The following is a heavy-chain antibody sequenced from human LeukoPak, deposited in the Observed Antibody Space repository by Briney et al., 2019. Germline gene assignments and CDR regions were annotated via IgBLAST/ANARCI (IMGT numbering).Heavy chain of an antibody. CDR1: GFTISSYG. CDR2: IHSDGINK. D-gene: IGHD6-19*01. CDR3: AYSSLST. V-gene: IGHV3-30*02. J-gene: IGHJ4*02. Sequence: GGSLRLSCAASGFTISSYGMHWVRQAPGKGLEGVAFIHSDGINKYYPDSVKGRFTISRHNSKNTLYLQMNSLRAEDTAVYYCAYSSLSTWGQGTLVTVSS.